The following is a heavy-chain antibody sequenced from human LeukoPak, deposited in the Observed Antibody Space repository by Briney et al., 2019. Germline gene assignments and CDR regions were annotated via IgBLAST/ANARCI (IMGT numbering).Heavy chain of an antibody. CDR3: AREYSGSYRDAFDI. CDR2: ISYDGSNK. D-gene: IGHD1-26*01. Sequence: GGSLRLSCAASGFTFSSYAMHWVRQAPGKGLEWVGVISYDGSNKYYADSVRGRFTISRDNSKNTLYLQMNSLRAEDTAVYYCAREYSGSYRDAFDIWGQGTMVTVSS. V-gene: IGHV3-30*04. J-gene: IGHJ3*02. CDR1: GFTFSSYA.